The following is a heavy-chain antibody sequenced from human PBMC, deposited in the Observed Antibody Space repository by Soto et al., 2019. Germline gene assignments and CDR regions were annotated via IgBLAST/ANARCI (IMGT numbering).Heavy chain of an antibody. CDR2: IWYDGSNK. J-gene: IGHJ4*02. V-gene: IGHV3-33*01. CDR3: ARDNGAGKQWLVDY. CDR1: GFTFSSYG. D-gene: IGHD6-19*01. Sequence: PGGSLRLSCAASGFTFSSYGMHWVRQAPGKGLEWVAVIWYDGSNKYYADSVKGRFTISRDNSKNTLYLQMNSLRAEDTAVYYCARDNGAGKQWLVDYWGQGTLVTVSS.